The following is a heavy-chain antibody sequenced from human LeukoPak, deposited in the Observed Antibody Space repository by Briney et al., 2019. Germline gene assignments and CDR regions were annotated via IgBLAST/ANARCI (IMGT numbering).Heavy chain of an antibody. J-gene: IGHJ4*02. CDR3: ARSVGSNWSYFFDY. CDR2: VYGGGVT. CDR1: GGSISSFH. V-gene: IGHV4-59*01. Sequence: SETLSLTCTVPGGSISSFHWNWLRQSPGRGLEWIGYVYGGGVTNYNPSLRFRVTMSIDTSKNKFSLNLKSVTAEDTAVYYCARSVGSNWSYFFDYWGQGTLVTISS. D-gene: IGHD6-13*01.